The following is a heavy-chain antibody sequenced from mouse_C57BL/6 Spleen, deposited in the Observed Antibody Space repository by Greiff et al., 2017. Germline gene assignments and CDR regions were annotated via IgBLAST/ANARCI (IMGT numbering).Heavy chain of an antibody. V-gene: IGHV1-53*01. D-gene: IGHD1-1*01. J-gene: IGHJ2*01. Sequence: QFQLQQPGTELVKPGASVKLSCKASGYTFTSSWMPWVKQRPGPGLEWIGNINPSYGGTNYNEKFKSKSTLTVDKSSSTAYMQLSSLTSEDSAVYYCARSTVVATDYWGQGTTLTVSS. CDR1: GYTFTSSW. CDR3: ARSTVVATDY. CDR2: INPSYGGT.